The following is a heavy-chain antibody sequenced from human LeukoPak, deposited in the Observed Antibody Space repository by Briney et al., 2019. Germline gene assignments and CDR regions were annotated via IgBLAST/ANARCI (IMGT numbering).Heavy chain of an antibody. CDR2: INHSGST. CDR1: GGSFSGYY. Sequence: SETLSLTCAIYGGSFSGYYWSWIRQPPGKGLEWSGEINHSGSTNYNPSLKSRVTISVDTSKNHFSLKLSSLTAADTAVYYCARAIMYYDFWSGYSGSRYFDYWGQGTLVTVSS. CDR3: ARAIMYYDFWSGYSGSRYFDY. D-gene: IGHD3-3*01. J-gene: IGHJ4*02. V-gene: IGHV4-34*01.